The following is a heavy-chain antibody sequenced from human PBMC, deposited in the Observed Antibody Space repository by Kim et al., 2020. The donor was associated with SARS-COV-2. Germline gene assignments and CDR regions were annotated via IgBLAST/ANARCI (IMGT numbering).Heavy chain of an antibody. CDR1: GFTFSSYG. V-gene: IGHV3-33*01. D-gene: IGHD4-17*01. CDR3: ARGGAVTTIYYYGMDV. Sequence: GGSLRLSCAASGFTFSSYGMHWVRQAPGKGLEWVAVIWYDGSNKYYADSVKGRFTISRDNSKNTLYLQMNSLRAEDTAVYYCARGGAVTTIYYYGMDVWGQGTTVTVSS. J-gene: IGHJ6*02. CDR2: IWYDGSNK.